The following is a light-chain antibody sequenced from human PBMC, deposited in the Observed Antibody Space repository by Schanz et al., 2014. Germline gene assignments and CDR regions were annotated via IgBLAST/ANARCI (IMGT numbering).Light chain of an antibody. J-gene: IGKJ1*01. V-gene: IGKV1-6*01. CDR2: ATS. Sequence: IQMTQSPSTLSASVGDRVTITCRASQSISSYLAWYQQKPGKAPNLLIYATSNLLSGVPSRFSDSGSGTVFTLTIRSLQPEDIANYYCLQDYNYPPTFGQGTKVEIK. CDR3: LQDYNYPPT. CDR1: QSISSY.